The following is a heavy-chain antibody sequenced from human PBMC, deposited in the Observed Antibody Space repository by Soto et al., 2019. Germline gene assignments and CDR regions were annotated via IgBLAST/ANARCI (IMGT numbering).Heavy chain of an antibody. CDR1: GGSISSSSYY. CDR3: ARHALVLGYCSGGSCKDAFDI. CDR2: TNYSGST. J-gene: IGHJ3*02. Sequence: QLQLQESGPGLVKPSEPLSLTSTVSGGSISSSSYYWGWFRKPPGKGRGGFGGTNYSGSTYYNPSLKSRVTISVDTSKNQFSLKLSSVTAADTAVYYCARHALVLGYCSGGSCKDAFDIWGQGTMVTVSS. D-gene: IGHD2-15*01. V-gene: IGHV4-39*01.